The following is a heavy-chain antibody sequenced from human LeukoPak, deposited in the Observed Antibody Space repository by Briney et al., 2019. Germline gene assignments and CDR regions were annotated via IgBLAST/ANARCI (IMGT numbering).Heavy chain of an antibody. CDR3: ARLKAAAGTRYYYYGMDV. J-gene: IGHJ6*02. V-gene: IGHV4-59*08. CDR1: GDSMNSHY. Sequence: SETLSLTCTVSGDSMNSHYWSWVRQPPGKGLEWIGYMLDTVTTKDNPSLKSRVTISVDTSKNQFSLKLSSVTAADTAVYYCARLKAAAGTRYYYYGMDVWGLGTTVTVSS. D-gene: IGHD6-13*01. CDR2: MLDTVTT.